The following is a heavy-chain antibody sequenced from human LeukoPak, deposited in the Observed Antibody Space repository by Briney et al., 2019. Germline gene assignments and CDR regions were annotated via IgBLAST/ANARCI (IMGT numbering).Heavy chain of an antibody. V-gene: IGHV3-30-3*01. CDR1: GFTFSSYA. J-gene: IGHJ6*02. D-gene: IGHD6-13*01. CDR2: ISYDGSNK. CDR3: ARVSDSSSWFYYYYYGMDV. Sequence: RGSLRLSCAASGFTFSSYAMHWVRQAPGKGLEWVAVISYDGSNKYYADSVKGRFTISRDNSKNTLYLQMISLRAEDTAVYYCARVSDSSSWFYYYYYGMDVWGQGTTVTVSS.